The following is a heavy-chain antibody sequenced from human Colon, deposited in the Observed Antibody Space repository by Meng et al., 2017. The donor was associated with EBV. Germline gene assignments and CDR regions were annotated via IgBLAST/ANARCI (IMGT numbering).Heavy chain of an antibody. Sequence: VQLRESGPGLVKPSQTLSLTCTVPGGSVSSGGYYWTWIGQPPGKGLEWFGHIYYSGSIFYNPSLKRRVIISIDTSKNQFSLNLRSVTAADTAVYYCARVSSGWDYFDYWGQGTLVTVSS. D-gene: IGHD6-19*01. CDR2: IYYSGSI. J-gene: IGHJ4*02. CDR1: GGSVSSGGYY. V-gene: IGHV4-31*03. CDR3: ARVSSGWDYFDY.